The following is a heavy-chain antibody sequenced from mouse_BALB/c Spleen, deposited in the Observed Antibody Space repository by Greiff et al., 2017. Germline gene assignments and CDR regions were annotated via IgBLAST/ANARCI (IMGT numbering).Heavy chain of an antibody. Sequence: QVQLQQPGAELVRPGASVKLSCKASGYTFTSYWMNWVKQRPGQGLEWFGMIAPSDSKTHYNQMFKDKATLTVDKSSSTAYMQLSSLTSEDSAVYYCERGLRRGGMDDWGKGTAGTVAA. CDR1: GYTFTSYW. D-gene: IGHD2-4*01. V-gene: IGHV1-61*01. J-gene: IGHJ4*01. CDR2: IAPSDSKT. CDR3: ERGLRRGGMDD.